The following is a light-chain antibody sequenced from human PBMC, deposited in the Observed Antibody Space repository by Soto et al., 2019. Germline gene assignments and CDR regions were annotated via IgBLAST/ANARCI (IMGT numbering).Light chain of an antibody. J-gene: IGKJ4*01. V-gene: IGKV3-15*01. CDR3: QQYNNWLT. CDR2: YAS. Sequence: EIVLTQSPGTLSLSPGERATLSCRASQSVSSNVAWYQQKPGQAPRLLIYYASTRATGIPARFRGGGSGTEFTLTISSLQSEDFAVYFCQQYNNWLTFGGGTKVDIK. CDR1: QSVSSN.